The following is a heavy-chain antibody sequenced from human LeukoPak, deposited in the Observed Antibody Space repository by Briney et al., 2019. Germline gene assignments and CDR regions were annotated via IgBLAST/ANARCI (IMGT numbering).Heavy chain of an antibody. Sequence: ASVTVSCKASGYTFTSYYMHWVRQAPGQGLEWMGIINPSGGSTSYAQEFQGRVTMTRDTSTSTVYMELSSLRSEDTAVYYCARGPGGRQQLDYWGQGTLVTVSS. J-gene: IGHJ4*02. CDR2: INPSGGST. CDR1: GYTFTSYY. CDR3: ARGPGGRQQLDY. V-gene: IGHV1-46*01. D-gene: IGHD6-13*01.